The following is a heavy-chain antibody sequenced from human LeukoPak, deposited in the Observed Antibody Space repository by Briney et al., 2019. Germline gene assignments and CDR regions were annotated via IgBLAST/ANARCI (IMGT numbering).Heavy chain of an antibody. CDR3: ARRSYRGVIGVYYYYYMDV. CDR1: GFTFSSYG. J-gene: IGHJ6*03. Sequence: GGSLRLSCAASGFTFSSYGMHWVRQAPGKGLEWVAVISYDGSNKYYADSEKGRFTISRDNAKNSVYLQMNRLRVEDTAVYYCARRSYRGVIGVYYYYYMDVWGKGTPVTVSS. CDR2: ISYDGSNK. V-gene: IGHV3-30*03. D-gene: IGHD3-16*02.